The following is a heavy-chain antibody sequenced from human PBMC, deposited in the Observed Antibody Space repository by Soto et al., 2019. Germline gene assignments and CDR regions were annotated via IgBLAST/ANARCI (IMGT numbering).Heavy chain of an antibody. D-gene: IGHD3-3*01. V-gene: IGHV4-31*03. J-gene: IGHJ6*02. CDR2: IYYSGST. CDR1: GGSISRGGYY. CDR3: ARDQRITIFGARGYYYGMDV. Sequence: SETLSLTCTVSGGSISRGGYYWSWIRQHPGKGLEWIGYIYYSGSTYYNPSLKSRVTISVDTSKNQFSLKLSSVTAADTAVYYCARDQRITIFGARGYYYGMDVWGQGTTVTVSS.